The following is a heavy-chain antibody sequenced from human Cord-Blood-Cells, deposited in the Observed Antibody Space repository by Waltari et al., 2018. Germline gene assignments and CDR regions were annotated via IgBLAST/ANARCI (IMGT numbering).Heavy chain of an antibody. D-gene: IGHD7-27*01. CDR1: GFTFADYA. Sequence: EVQLVESGGGLVQPGRSLRLSCAASGFTFADYALHWVRQAPGKGLEWVSGISWNSGSIGYADSVKGRFTISRDNAKNSLYLQINSLRAEDTALYYCAKTETGDWYFDLWGRGTLVTVSS. J-gene: IGHJ2*01. CDR2: ISWNSGSI. V-gene: IGHV3-9*01. CDR3: AKTETGDWYFDL.